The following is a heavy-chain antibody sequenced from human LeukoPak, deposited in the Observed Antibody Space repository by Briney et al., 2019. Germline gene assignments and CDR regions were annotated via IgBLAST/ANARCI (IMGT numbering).Heavy chain of an antibody. CDR2: INPNSGGT. J-gene: IGHJ4*02. CDR3: ARVRGQQLGVIDY. Sequence: ASVKVSCKASGYTFTGYYMHWVRQAPGQGLEWMGWINPNSGGTNYAQKFQGRVTMTRDTSINTAYMELSSLRSDDTAVYYCARVRGQQLGVIDYWGQGTLVTVSS. V-gene: IGHV1-2*02. D-gene: IGHD3-10*01. CDR1: GYTFTGYY.